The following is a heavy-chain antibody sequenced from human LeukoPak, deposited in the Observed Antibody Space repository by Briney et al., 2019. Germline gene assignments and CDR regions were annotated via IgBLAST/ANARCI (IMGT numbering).Heavy chain of an antibody. D-gene: IGHD6-13*01. CDR2: IAYSGIT. J-gene: IGHJ5*02. V-gene: IGHV4-59*11. Sequence: SETLSLTCTVSGDSIRSHYLSWIRQPPGRGLEWIGYIAYSGITNYNPSLKSRLTLLVDASKNQFSLRLSSVTAADTAVYYCARDVVTSSPGSCFDPWGQGTLVTVSS. CDR1: GDSIRSHY. CDR3: ARDVVTSSPGSCFDP.